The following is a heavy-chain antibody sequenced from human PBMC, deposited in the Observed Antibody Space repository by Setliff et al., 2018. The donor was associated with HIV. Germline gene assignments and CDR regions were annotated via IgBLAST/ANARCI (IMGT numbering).Heavy chain of an antibody. J-gene: IGHJ4*02. Sequence: GGSVKVSCKSSGYTFTDYFMHWVRQAPGQGLEWMGWISPDNANTRISQKFRGSVTMTRDRSINTAYMEFTGLTSDDTAVYYRARQLSNSFDYWGQGTLVTVSS. CDR2: ISPDNANT. D-gene: IGHD1-1*01. CDR1: GYTFTDYF. CDR3: ARQLSNSFDY. V-gene: IGHV1-2*02.